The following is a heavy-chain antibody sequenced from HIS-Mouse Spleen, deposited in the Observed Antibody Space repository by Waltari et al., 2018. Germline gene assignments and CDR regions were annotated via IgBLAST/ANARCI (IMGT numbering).Heavy chain of an antibody. Sequence: QVQLVQSGAEVKKPGSSVKVSCKASGGTFSSYAISWVRQAPGQGLEWMGRIIPILGIANYAQKFQGRVTITADKSTSTAYMELSSLRSEDTAVYYCARRRGYYDFWSGYPHDAFDIWGQGTMVTVSS. J-gene: IGHJ3*02. V-gene: IGHV1-69*04. CDR3: ARRRGYYDFWSGYPHDAFDI. CDR1: GGTFSSYA. D-gene: IGHD3-3*01. CDR2: IIPILGIA.